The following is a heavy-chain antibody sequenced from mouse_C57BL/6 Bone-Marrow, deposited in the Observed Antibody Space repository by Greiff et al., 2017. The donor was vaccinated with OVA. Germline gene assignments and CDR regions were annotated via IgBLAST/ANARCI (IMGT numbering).Heavy chain of an antibody. D-gene: IGHD2-1*01. CDR1: GFTFSSYA. CDR2: ISDGGSYT. J-gene: IGHJ3*01. CDR3: EKEDYGNCGGFAY. Sequence: EVHLVESGGGLVKPGGSLKLSCAASGFTFSSYAMSWVRQTPEKRLEWVATISDGGSYTNYPDNVKGRFTISIDNAKNNLYLQMSHLKSEDTAMYYCEKEDYGNCGGFAYWGQGTLVTVSA. V-gene: IGHV5-4*01.